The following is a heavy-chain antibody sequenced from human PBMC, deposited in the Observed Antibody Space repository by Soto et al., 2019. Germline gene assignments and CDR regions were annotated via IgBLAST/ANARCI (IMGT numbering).Heavy chain of an antibody. CDR1: GYTFTSYA. D-gene: IGHD6-6*01. J-gene: IGHJ1*01. V-gene: IGHV1-3*01. Sequence: ASVKVSCKASGYTFTSYAMHWVRQAPGQRLEWMGWINAGNGNTKYSQKFQGRVTITRDTSASTAYMELSSLRSEDTAVYYCARPQTGPLSSSPRYFQHWGQGTLVTVSS. CDR2: INAGNGNT. CDR3: ARPQTGPLSSSPRYFQH.